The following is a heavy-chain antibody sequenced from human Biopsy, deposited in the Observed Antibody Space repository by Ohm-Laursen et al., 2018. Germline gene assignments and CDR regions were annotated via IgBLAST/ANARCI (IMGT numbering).Heavy chain of an antibody. CDR2: TKNKANSYTT. Sequence: SLRLSCAASGFTLSDHYIDWVRQAPGKGLEWVGRTKNKANSYTTEYAASVKGRFTISRDDSKNSLYLQMNSLRTEDTAVYFCTNHYCGGITCLMNFRGQGTEVIVSS. D-gene: IGHD2-21*01. CDR3: TNHYCGGITCLMNF. J-gene: IGHJ4*02. CDR1: GFTLSDHY. V-gene: IGHV3-72*01.